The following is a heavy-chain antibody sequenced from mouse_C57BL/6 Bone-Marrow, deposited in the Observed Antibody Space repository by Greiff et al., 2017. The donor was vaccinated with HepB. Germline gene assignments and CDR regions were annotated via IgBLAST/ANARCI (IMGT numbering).Heavy chain of an antibody. Sequence: QVQLKQSGAELARPGASVKLSCKASGYTFTSYGISWVKQRTGQGLEWIGEIYPRSGNTYYNEKFKGKATLTADKSSSTAYMELRSLTSEDSAVYFCASGGQLRLFAYWGQGTLVTVSA. V-gene: IGHV1-81*01. D-gene: IGHD3-2*02. J-gene: IGHJ3*01. CDR3: ASGGQLRLFAY. CDR1: GYTFTSYG. CDR2: IYPRSGNT.